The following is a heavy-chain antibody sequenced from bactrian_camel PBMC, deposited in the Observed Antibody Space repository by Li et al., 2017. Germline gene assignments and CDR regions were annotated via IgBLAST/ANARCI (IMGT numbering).Heavy chain of an antibody. D-gene: IGHD8*01. CDR3: AADRLRCLTPKWDGEYTY. J-gene: IGHJ4*01. V-gene: IGHV3-3*01. CDR1: GSSVSRKA. Sequence: HVQLVESGGASVQAGGSLRLTCITSGSSVSRKALAWIRQSPGKERDVIASVDTGGVRTLYADSVKGRFTISQGNAKNTVYLQMNNLGPDDAAMYYCAADRLRCLTPKWDGEYTYWAQGTQVTVS. CDR2: VDTGGVRT.